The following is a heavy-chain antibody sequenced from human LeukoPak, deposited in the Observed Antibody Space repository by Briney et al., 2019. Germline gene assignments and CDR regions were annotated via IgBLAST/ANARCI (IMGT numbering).Heavy chain of an antibody. J-gene: IGHJ4*02. CDR1: GYTFTGYY. Sequence: ASVKVSWKASGYTFTGYYMHWVRQAPGQGLEWMGWINPNSGGTNYAQKFQGRVTMTRDTSISTAYMELSRLRSDDTAVYYCARGTTVNGRTFDYWGQGTLVTVSS. CDR2: INPNSGGT. D-gene: IGHD4-11*01. V-gene: IGHV1-2*02. CDR3: ARGTTVNGRTFDY.